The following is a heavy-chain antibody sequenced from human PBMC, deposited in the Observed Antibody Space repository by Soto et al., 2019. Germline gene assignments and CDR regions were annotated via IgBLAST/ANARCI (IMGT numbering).Heavy chain of an antibody. V-gene: IGHV3-9*01. CDR1: GFTFDDYA. Sequence: GGSLRLPCAASGFTFDDYAMHWVRQAPGKGLEWVSGISWNSGSIGYADSVKGRFTISRDNAKNSLYLQMNSLRAEDTALYYCAKDEMKYYYYYMDVWGKGTTVTVSS. J-gene: IGHJ6*03. CDR3: AKDEMKYYYYYMDV. CDR2: ISWNSGSI.